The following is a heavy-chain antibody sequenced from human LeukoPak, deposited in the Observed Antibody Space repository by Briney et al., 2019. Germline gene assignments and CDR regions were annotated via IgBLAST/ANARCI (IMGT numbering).Heavy chain of an antibody. V-gene: IGHV3-15*01. CDR1: GFTFSDAW. D-gene: IGHD3-10*01. J-gene: IGHJ3*01. Sequence: GGSLRLSCAASGFTFSDAWMYWVRQAPGKGLEWVGRIKSEIDGGTSDYAAPVKGRFTISRDDSKDTLYLQMNSLKTEDTGVYYCTTDAPYYYGSGTKTDAFDLWGQGTMVTVSS. CDR3: TTDAPYYYGSGTKTDAFDL. CDR2: IKSEIDGGTS.